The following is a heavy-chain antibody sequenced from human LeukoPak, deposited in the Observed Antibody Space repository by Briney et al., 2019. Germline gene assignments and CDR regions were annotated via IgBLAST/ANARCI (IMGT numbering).Heavy chain of an antibody. Sequence: PSETLPLTCTVSGDSMTNYYWSWIRQPPGKGLEWMGYIHTDGETNSNPSLRSRVTMSVDTSKSQFSLKLRSVTAADTAVYYCGRHLKDSSVCIEYWGQGTLVTVSS. CDR2: IHTDGET. D-gene: IGHD6-6*01. J-gene: IGHJ4*02. CDR1: GDSMTNYY. CDR3: GRHLKDSSVCIEY. V-gene: IGHV4-4*09.